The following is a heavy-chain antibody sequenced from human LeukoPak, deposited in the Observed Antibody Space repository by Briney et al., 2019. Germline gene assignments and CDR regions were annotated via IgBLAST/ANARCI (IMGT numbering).Heavy chain of an antibody. D-gene: IGHD3-10*01. CDR3: ARVGVRGVSTFDY. J-gene: IGHJ4*02. V-gene: IGHV3-48*03. CDR2: ISSSGSTI. CDR1: GFTFSSYE. Sequence: EGSLRLSCAASGFTFSSYEMNLVRQAPGKGLEWVSHISSSGSTIYDADSVKGRFTISRDNAKNSLYLQMNSLRAEDTAVYYCARVGVRGVSTFDYWGQGILVTVSS.